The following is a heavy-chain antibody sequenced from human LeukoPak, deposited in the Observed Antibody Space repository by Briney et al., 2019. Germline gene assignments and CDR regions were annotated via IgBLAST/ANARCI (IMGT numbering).Heavy chain of an antibody. V-gene: IGHV1-18*01. CDR2: ISAYNGNT. CDR3: ARDQGYCSSTSCYIYVWFDP. CDR1: GYTFTSYG. Sequence: ASVKVSFKASGYTFTSYGISWVRQAPGQGLEWMGWISAYNGNTNYAQKLQGRVTMTTDTSTSTAYMELRSLRSDDTAVYYCARDQGYCSSTSCYIYVWFDPWGQGTLVTVSS. D-gene: IGHD2-2*02. J-gene: IGHJ5*02.